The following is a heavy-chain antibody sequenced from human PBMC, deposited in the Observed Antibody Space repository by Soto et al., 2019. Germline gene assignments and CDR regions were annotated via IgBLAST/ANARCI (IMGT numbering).Heavy chain of an antibody. Sequence: QKHLVQSGAEVKKPGSSVRVSCKASGATFARATVCWVRQAPGQGLEWMGAIGPFLGKVKYAQKVQGRVTINADESTNTAYMELGSLTSDDTAVYYCARTHCYETGGVFDYFDYWGQGTLVTVSS. CDR3: ARTHCYETGGVFDYFDY. J-gene: IGHJ4*02. CDR1: GATFARAT. D-gene: IGHD2-21*01. V-gene: IGHV1-69*01. CDR2: IGPFLGKV.